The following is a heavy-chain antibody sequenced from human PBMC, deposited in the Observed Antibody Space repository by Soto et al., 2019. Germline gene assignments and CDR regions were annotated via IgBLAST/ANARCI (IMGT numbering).Heavy chain of an antibody. CDR1: GFTFSSYG. V-gene: IGHV3-30*18. J-gene: IGHJ4*02. D-gene: IGHD3-10*01. Sequence: GGSLRLSCAASGFTFSSYGMHWVRQAPGKGLEWVAVISYDGSNKYYADSVKGRFTISRDNSKNTLYLQMNSLRAEDTAVYYCAKFGWGDYSDYWGQGTLVTVSS. CDR2: ISYDGSNK. CDR3: AKFGWGDYSDY.